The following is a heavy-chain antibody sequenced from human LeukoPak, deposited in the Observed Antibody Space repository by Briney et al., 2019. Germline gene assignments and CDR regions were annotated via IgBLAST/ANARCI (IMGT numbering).Heavy chain of an antibody. J-gene: IGHJ4*02. CDR3: ARVILSGGD. CDR2: ISGSGGST. V-gene: IGHV3-23*01. CDR1: GFTFSDYA. Sequence: GGSLRLSCAASGFTFSDYAMKWVRQAPGKGLEWVSTISGSGGSTYYADSVKGRLTISRDNSMNTLYLQMNSLRAEDTAVYYCARVILSGGDWGQGTLVTVSS. D-gene: IGHD3-16*01.